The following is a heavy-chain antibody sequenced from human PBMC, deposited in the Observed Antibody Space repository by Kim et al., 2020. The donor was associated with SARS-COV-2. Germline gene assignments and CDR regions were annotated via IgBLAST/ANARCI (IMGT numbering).Heavy chain of an antibody. CDR3: DASDY. J-gene: IGHJ4*02. CDR2: ISGGGGNT. CDR1: GFTFGIYA. V-gene: IGHV3-23*01. Sequence: GGSLRLSCAASGFTFGIYAMSWARQAPGKGLEWVSTISGGGGNTHYADSVKGRFTISRDNSMNTLYLQMNSLRAEDTAVYYCDASDYWGQGTLVIVSP.